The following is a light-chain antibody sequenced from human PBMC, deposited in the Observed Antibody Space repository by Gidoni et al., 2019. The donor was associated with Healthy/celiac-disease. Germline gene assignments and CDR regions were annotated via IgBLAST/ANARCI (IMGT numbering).Light chain of an antibody. J-gene: IGKJ2*04. CDR2: GAS. V-gene: IGKV3-20*01. CDR1: QSVSSSY. CDR3: QQYGSSPPMCS. Sequence: IVLTQSPGPLSLSPGERATLSCRASQSVSSSYLAWYQQKPGQAPRLLIYGASSRATGIPDRFSGSGSGTDFTLTISRLEPEDFAVYYCQQYGSSPPMCSFGQGTKLEIK.